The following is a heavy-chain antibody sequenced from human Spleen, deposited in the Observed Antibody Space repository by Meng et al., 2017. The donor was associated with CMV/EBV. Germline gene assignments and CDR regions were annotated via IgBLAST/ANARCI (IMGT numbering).Heavy chain of an antibody. Sequence: GESLKISCAASGFTFNTYWMHWVRQAPGKGLVWVSRITSDGSSTTYADSVKGRFTISRDNAKNSLYLQMNSLRAEDTAVYYCARGDTIWGYYYGMDVWGQGTTVTVSS. CDR3: ARGDTIWGYYYGMDV. D-gene: IGHD7-27*01. V-gene: IGHV3-74*01. CDR2: ITSDGSST. CDR1: GFTFNTYW. J-gene: IGHJ6*02.